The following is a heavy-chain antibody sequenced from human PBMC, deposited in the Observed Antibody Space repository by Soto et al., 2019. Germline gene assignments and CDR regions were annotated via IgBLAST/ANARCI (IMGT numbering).Heavy chain of an antibody. CDR3: ARETAYCGGDCHFVY. CDR2: ISYDGSNK. V-gene: IGHV3-30-3*01. Sequence: QVQLVESGGGVVQPGRSLRLSCAASGFTFSSYAMHWVGQDPGKGLEWVAVISYDGSNKYYADSVKGRFTISRANSKNTLYLQMNSLRADDTAVYYCARETAYCGGDCHFVYWGQGTLVNVSS. CDR1: GFTFSSYA. J-gene: IGHJ4*02. D-gene: IGHD2-21*02.